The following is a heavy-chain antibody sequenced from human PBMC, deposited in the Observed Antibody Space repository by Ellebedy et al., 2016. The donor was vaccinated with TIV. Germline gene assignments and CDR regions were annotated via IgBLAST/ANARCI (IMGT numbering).Heavy chain of an antibody. J-gene: IGHJ4*02. CDR2: IYSGGST. D-gene: IGHD6-6*01. CDR3: ARLPARLVY. CDR1: GFTFSGYL. Sequence: GESLKISXVGSGFTFSGYLMTWVRQAPGKGLEWVSVIYSGGSTYYAVSVKGRFTISRDNSKNTLYLQMNSLRAEDTAVYYCARLPARLVYWGQGTLVTVSS. V-gene: IGHV3-53*01.